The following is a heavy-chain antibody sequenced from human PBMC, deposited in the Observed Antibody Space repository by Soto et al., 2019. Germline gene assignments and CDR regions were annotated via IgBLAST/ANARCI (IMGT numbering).Heavy chain of an antibody. CDR1: GYSFTSYW. CDR3: ARVEMATIPYYYGMDV. CDR2: IDPSDSYT. Sequence: GESLKISCKGSGYSFTSYWISWVRQMPGKGLEWMGRIDPSDSYTNYSPSFQGHVTISADKSISTAYLQWSSLKASDTAMYYCARVEMATIPYYYGMDVWGQGTTVTVS. J-gene: IGHJ6*02. V-gene: IGHV5-10-1*01. D-gene: IGHD5-12*01.